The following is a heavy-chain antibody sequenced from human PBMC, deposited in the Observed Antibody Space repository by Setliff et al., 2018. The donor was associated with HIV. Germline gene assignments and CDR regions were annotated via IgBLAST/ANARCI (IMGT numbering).Heavy chain of an antibody. CDR2: INPYNANA. D-gene: IGHD3-22*01. V-gene: IGHV1-18*01. Sequence: ASVKVSCKASGYTFDNYCITWLRQAPGQGLEWVGWINPYNANANNAQKVQGRITMTTDSFTNTAYMELRSLRSDDTAVYYCARSPDTSGYYRFDSFYMWGQGTMVTVSS. CDR1: GYTFDNYC. CDR3: ARSPDTSGYYRFDSFYM. J-gene: IGHJ3*02.